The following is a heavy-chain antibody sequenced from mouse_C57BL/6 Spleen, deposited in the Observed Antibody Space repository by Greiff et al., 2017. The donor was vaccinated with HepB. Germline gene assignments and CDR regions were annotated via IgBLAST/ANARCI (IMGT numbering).Heavy chain of an antibody. J-gene: IGHJ4*01. D-gene: IGHD2-3*01. CDR1: GFSLTSYG. CDR3: ARSPIYDGYYGYAMDY. CDR2: IWSDGST. Sequence: VKLMESGPGLVAPSQSLSITCTVSGFSLTSYGVHWVRQPPGKGLEWLVVIWSDGSTTYNSALKSRLSISKDNSKSQVFLKMNSLQTDDTAMYYCARSPIYDGYYGYAMDYWGQGTSVTVSS. V-gene: IGHV2-6*03.